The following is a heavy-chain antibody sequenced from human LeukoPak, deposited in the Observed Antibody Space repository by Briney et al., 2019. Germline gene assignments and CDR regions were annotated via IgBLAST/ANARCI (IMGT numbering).Heavy chain of an antibody. Sequence: PLETLSLTCAVYGGSFSGYYWSWIRQPPGKGLEWIGEINHSGSTNYNPSLKSRVTISVDTSKNQFSLKLSSVTAADTAVYYCARAHPGYYVWFDPWGQGTLVTVSS. CDR1: GGSFSGYY. V-gene: IGHV4-34*01. J-gene: IGHJ5*02. CDR2: INHSGST. CDR3: ARAHPGYYVWFDP. D-gene: IGHD3-22*01.